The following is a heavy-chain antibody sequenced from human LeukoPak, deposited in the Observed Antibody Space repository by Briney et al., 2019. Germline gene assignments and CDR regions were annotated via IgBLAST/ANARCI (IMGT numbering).Heavy chain of an antibody. Sequence: SETLSLTCAVYGGSFSGYYWSWIRQPPGKGLEWIGEINHSGSTNYNPSLKSRVTISVDTSKSQFSLKLSSVTAADTAVYYCARRGWYSSSIGIWGQGTMVTVSS. D-gene: IGHD6-6*01. CDR1: GGSFSGYY. CDR2: INHSGST. CDR3: ARRGWYSSSIGI. V-gene: IGHV4-34*01. J-gene: IGHJ3*02.